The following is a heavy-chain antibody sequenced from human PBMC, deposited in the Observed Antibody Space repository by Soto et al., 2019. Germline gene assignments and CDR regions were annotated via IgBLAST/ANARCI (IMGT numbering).Heavy chain of an antibody. J-gene: IGHJ4*02. D-gene: IGHD3-16*01. CDR2: ISAYNGNT. V-gene: IGHV1-18*04. Sequence: ASVKVSCKASGYTFTSYGISWVRQAPGQGLEWMGWISAYNGNTNYAQKLQGRVTMTTDTSTGTAYMELRSLRSDDTDVYYCARDEWGSERDPRGFDYWGQGTLVTVSS. CDR1: GYTFTSYG. CDR3: ARDEWGSERDPRGFDY.